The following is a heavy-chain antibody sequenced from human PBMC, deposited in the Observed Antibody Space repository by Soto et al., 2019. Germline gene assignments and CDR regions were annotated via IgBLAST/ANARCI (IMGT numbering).Heavy chain of an antibody. J-gene: IGHJ4*02. Sequence: QVQLQESGPGLVKPSETLSLTCTVSGGSISSYYWSWIRQPPGKGLEWIGYIYHRGTTNYSPSLKSRVTISAVMSKNQFSLTLSSVTAADTAVYYCARAIRRGGGFDYWGQGTLVTVSS. D-gene: IGHD3-10*01. CDR1: GGSISSYY. V-gene: IGHV4-59*01. CDR3: ARAIRRGGGFDY. CDR2: IYHRGTT.